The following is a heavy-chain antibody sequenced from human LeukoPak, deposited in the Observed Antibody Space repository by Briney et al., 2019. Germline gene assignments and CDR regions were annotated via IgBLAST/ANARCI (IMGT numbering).Heavy chain of an antibody. CDR1: GYTFTDYF. CDR2: INPNSGGT. V-gene: IGHV1-2*02. Sequence: ASVKVSCKASGYTFTDYFIHWVRQAPGQGLEWMGWINPNSGGTKYAQKFQGRVTMSRDTSISTAYMELSRLRSDDTAVYYCARGYNWNGAAFDIWGQGTMVTVSS. CDR3: ARGYNWNGAAFDI. J-gene: IGHJ3*02. D-gene: IGHD1-20*01.